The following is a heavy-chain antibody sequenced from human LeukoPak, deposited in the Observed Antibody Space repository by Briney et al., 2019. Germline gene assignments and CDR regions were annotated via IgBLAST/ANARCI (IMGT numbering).Heavy chain of an antibody. V-gene: IGHV3-21*05. CDR3: AKDRSGRGFDY. D-gene: IGHD3-10*01. J-gene: IGHJ4*02. CDR2: ISSSSSYI. Sequence: GGSLRLSCAASGFTFSSYSMNWVRQAPGKGLEWVSYISSSSSYIYYADSVKGRFTISRDNSKNTLYLQMNSLRAEDTAVYYCAKDRSGRGFDYWGQGTLVTVSS. CDR1: GFTFSSYS.